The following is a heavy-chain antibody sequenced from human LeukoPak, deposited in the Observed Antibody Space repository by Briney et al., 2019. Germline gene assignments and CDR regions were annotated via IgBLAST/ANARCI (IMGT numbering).Heavy chain of an antibody. J-gene: IGHJ6*02. CDR1: GFTFSSYG. V-gene: IGHV3-33*01. D-gene: IGHD3-22*01. Sequence: GGSLRLSCAASGFTFSSYGMHWVRQAPGKGLEWVAAIWYDGSNTYYADSVRGRFTISRDSSKNTLYLQMNSLRAEDTAVYYCARARPWDSSRSYYFGMDVWGHGTTVTVSS. CDR3: ARARPWDSSRSYYFGMDV. CDR2: IWYDGSNT.